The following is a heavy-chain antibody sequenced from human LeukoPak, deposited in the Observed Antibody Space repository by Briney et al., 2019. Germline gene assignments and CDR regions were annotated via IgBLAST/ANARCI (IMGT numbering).Heavy chain of an antibody. CDR3: ARAPKNDAYDI. V-gene: IGHV1-2*02. CDR2: INPNSGDT. CDR1: GGTFSSYA. J-gene: IGHJ3*02. Sequence: ASVKVSCKASGGTFSSYAISWVRQAPGQGLEWVGWINPNSGDTHSAQSFQGRVTMTRDTSISTASMDLSRLRSDDTAVYYCARAPKNDAYDIWGRGTMVTVSS.